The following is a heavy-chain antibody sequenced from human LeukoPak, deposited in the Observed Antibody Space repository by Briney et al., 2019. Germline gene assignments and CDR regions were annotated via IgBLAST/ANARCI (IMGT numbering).Heavy chain of an antibody. Sequence: GGSLRLSCAASGFTFSSYAMSWVRQAPGKGLEWVSAISGRGGSTYYVDSVKGRFTISRDNSKNALYLQMNSLKTEDTAVYYCTRHREYQLLNNWFDPWGQGTLVTVSS. D-gene: IGHD2-2*01. V-gene: IGHV3-23*01. CDR3: TRHREYQLLNNWFDP. CDR2: ISGRGGST. J-gene: IGHJ5*02. CDR1: GFTFSSYA.